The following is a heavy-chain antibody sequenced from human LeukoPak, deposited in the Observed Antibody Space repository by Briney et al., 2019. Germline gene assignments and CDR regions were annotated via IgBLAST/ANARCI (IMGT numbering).Heavy chain of an antibody. CDR3: ARTQDIVVVPAVEFYYYYYMDV. Sequence: SVKVSCKASGYTFTSYDINWVRQATGQGLEWMGGIIPIFGTANYAQKFQGRVTITTDESTSTAYMELSSLRSEDTAVYYCARTQDIVVVPAVEFYYYYYMDVWGKGTTVTVSS. J-gene: IGHJ6*03. D-gene: IGHD2-2*01. CDR2: IIPIFGTA. V-gene: IGHV1-69*05. CDR1: GYTFTSYD.